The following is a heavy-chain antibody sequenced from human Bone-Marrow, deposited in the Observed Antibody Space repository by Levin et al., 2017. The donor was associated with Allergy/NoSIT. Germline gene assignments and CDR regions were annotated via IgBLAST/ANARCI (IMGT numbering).Heavy chain of an antibody. D-gene: IGHD6-19*01. CDR1: GFTFSSYA. J-gene: IGHJ4*02. V-gene: IGHV3-23*01. CDR3: AKGAGWVAGAVALI. CDR2: ISGSGTST. Sequence: GGSLRLSCAVSGFTFSSYAMSWVRQAPGKGLDWVSAISGSGTSTYYADSVKGRFTISRDNSMTTLYLQMNSLRAEDTAVYYCAKGAGWVAGAVALIWGQGTLVTVSS.